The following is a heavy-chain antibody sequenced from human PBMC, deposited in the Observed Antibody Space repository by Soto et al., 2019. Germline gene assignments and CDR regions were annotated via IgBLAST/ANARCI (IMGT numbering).Heavy chain of an antibody. CDR2: ISYDGSNK. V-gene: IGHV3-30*03. CDR1: GFTFSSYG. CDR3: ARQSETRYRYGDYVPWDY. D-gene: IGHD4-17*01. Sequence: QVQLVESGGGVVQPGRSLRLSCAASGFTFSSYGMHWVRQAPGKGLEWVAVISYDGSNKYYADSVKGRFTISRDNSKNTLYLQMNSLSAEDTAVYYCARQSETRYRYGDYVPWDYWGQGTLVTVSS. J-gene: IGHJ4*02.